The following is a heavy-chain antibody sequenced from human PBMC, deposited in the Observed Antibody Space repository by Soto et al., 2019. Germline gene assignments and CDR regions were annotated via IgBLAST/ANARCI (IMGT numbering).Heavy chain of an antibody. D-gene: IGHD7-27*01. J-gene: IGHJ4*02. V-gene: IGHV1-3*01. CDR1: GYTFSSYA. CDR3: ARDTGDGTFDF. CDR2: INAGYGNT. Sequence: ASVKVSCKASGYTFSSYAMHWVRQAPGQRLEWMGWINAGYGNTKSSQKFQDRVTISRDTSASTAYMELTSLRSEDTAVYYCARDTGDGTFDFWGQGXLVTISS.